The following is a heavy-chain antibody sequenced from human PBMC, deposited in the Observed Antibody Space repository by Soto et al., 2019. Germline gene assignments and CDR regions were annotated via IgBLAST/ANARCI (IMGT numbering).Heavy chain of an antibody. CDR3: ARSQLYGTGKFDY. Sequence: SETLSLTCAVSGGSISSGGYSWSWIRQPPGKGLEWIGYMYHSGSTYYNPSLKSRVTISIDRSKNQFSLKLSSVTAADTAVYYCARSQLYGTGKFDYWGQGTLVT. D-gene: IGHD3-10*01. CDR2: MYHSGST. V-gene: IGHV4-30-2*02. J-gene: IGHJ4*02. CDR1: GGSISSGGYS.